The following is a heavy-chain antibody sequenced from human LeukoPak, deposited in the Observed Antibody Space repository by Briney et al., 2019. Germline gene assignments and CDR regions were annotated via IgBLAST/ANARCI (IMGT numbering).Heavy chain of an antibody. CDR2: INQSGST. D-gene: IGHD3-22*01. Sequence: SETLSLTCAVYGGSFSAYYWSWIRQPPGKGLEWIGEINQSGSTNYNPSLKSRVTISIDTSKNQFSLKLSSVTAADTAVYYCAREVVVITTDAFDIWGQGTMVTVSS. V-gene: IGHV4-34*01. CDR3: AREVVVITTDAFDI. CDR1: GGSFSAYY. J-gene: IGHJ3*02.